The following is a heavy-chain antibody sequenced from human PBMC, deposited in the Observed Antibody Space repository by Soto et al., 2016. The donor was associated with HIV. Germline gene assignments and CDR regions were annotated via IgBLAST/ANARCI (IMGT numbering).Heavy chain of an antibody. CDR2: INHSGST. D-gene: IGHD6-13*01. J-gene: IGHJ4*02. CDR1: GGSFSGYY. CDR3: ARDRRGYSSSWYXIDY. Sequence: QVQLQQWGVGLLKPSETLSLTCAVYGGSFSGYYWSWIRQPPGKGLEWIGEINHSGSTNYNPSLKSRVTISVDTSKNQFSLKLSSVTAADTAVYYCARDRRGYSSSWYXIDYWGQGTLVTVSS. V-gene: IGHV4-34*01.